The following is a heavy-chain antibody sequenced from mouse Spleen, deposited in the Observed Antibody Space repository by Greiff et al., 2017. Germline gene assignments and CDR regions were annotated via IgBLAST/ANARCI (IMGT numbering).Heavy chain of an antibody. Sequence: QVQLKQSGAELVRPGTSVKLSCKASGYTFTSYWMHWVKQRPGQGLEWIGVIDPSDSYTNYNQKFKGKATLTVDTSSSTAYMQLSSLTSEDSAVYYCATAFDYWGQGTTLTVSS. CDR3: ATAFDY. V-gene: IGHV1-59*01. CDR1: GYTFTSYW. J-gene: IGHJ2*01. CDR2: IDPSDSYT.